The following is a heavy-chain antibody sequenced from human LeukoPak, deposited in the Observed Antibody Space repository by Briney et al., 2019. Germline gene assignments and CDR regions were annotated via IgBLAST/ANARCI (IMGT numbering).Heavy chain of an antibody. D-gene: IGHD2-15*01. CDR1: GFTFSSYW. CDR2: INSDGIST. J-gene: IGHJ4*02. CDR3: AKARAVVVVAATNY. V-gene: IGHV3-74*01. Sequence: GGSLRLSCAASGFTFSSYWMHWVRQAPGKGLVWVSRINSDGISTSYADSVKGRFTISRDNAKNTLYLQMNSLRADDTAVYYCAKARAVVVVAATNYWGQGTLVTVSS.